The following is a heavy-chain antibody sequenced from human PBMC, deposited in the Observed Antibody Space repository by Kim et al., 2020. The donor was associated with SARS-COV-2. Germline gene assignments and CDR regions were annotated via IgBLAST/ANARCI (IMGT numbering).Heavy chain of an antibody. V-gene: IGHV3-23*01. Sequence: GGSLRLSCAASGFTFSNYAMSWVRQAPGKGLEWVSSSGSGGSTYYADSVKGRFTISRDKSKNTLHLQMGSLRAEDTAVYYCAKGAFMGGSYYHYGMDVWG. J-gene: IGHJ6*01. CDR1: GFTFSNYA. CDR3: AKGAFMGGSYYHYGMDV. D-gene: IGHD3-16*01. CDR2: SGSGGST.